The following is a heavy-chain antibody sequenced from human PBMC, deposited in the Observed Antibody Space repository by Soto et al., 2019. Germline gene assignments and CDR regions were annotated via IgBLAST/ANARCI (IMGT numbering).Heavy chain of an antibody. CDR3: AKDLRRGRVAATLFHYYGMDV. CDR2: INLSEST. V-gene: IGHV4-34*01. D-gene: IGHD2-15*01. CDR1: RGAVSGYY. Sequence: TPSLPCAVYRGAVSGYYWGWIPHPPGKGVKWIGEINLSESTNYNPSLKSRVTISVDNSKNTLYLQMNSLRAEDTAVYYCAKDLRRGRVAATLFHYYGMDVWGQGTTVTVSS. J-gene: IGHJ6*02.